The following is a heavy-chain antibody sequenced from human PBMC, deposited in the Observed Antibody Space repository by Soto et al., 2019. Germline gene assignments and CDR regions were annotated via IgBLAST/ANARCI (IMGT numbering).Heavy chain of an antibody. J-gene: IGHJ6*02. D-gene: IGHD3-10*01. CDR3: ARAITMVRGAHQRYGMDV. CDR2: IYYSGST. Sequence: QVQLQESGPGLVKPSQTLSLTCTVSGSSISSGDYYWSWIRQPPGKGLEWIGYIYYSGSTYYNPSLKSRVTISVDTSKNQFSLKLSSVTAADTAVYYCARAITMVRGAHQRYGMDVWGQGTTVTVSS. CDR1: GSSISSGDYY. V-gene: IGHV4-30-4*01.